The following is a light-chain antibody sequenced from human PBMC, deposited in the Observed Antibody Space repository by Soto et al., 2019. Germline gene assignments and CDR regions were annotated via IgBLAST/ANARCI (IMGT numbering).Light chain of an antibody. CDR3: RSYTISRSLVL. Sequence: QSVLTQPASVSGSPGQSITISCTGTSSDIGTYKYVSWYQQHPGRAPKLMIYEVSNRPSGVSNRFSGSKSGNTASLTISGLQAEHEADYYCRSYTISRSLVLFGGGTQLPVL. CDR1: SSDIGTYKY. J-gene: IGLJ2*01. CDR2: EVS. V-gene: IGLV2-14*01.